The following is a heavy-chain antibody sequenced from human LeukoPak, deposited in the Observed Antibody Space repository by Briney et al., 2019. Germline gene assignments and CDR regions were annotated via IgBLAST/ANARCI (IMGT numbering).Heavy chain of an antibody. CDR1: GYTFTSYG. D-gene: IGHD2-2*02. CDR3: ARVRDERSSTSCYTYFDY. J-gene: IGHJ4*02. V-gene: IGHV1-18*01. CDR2: ISAYNGNT. Sequence: GASVKVSCKASGYTFTSYGISWVRQAPGQGLEWMGWISAYNGNTNYAQKLQGRVTITTDTSTSTAYMELRSLRSDDTAVYYCARVRDERSSTSCYTYFDYWGQGTLVTVSS.